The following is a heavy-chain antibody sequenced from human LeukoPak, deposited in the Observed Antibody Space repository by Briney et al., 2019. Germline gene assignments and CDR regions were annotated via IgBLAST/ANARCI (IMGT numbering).Heavy chain of an antibody. CDR3: ARLVPAAWWFDP. V-gene: IGHV4-59*01. D-gene: IGHD2-2*01. Sequence: PSETLSLTCTVSGGSISSYYWSWIRQPPGKGLEWIGYIYYSGSTNYNPSFKSRVTISVDTSKNQFSLKLSSVTAADTAVYYCARLVPAAWWFDPWGQGTLVTVSS. J-gene: IGHJ5*02. CDR2: IYYSGST. CDR1: GGSISSYY.